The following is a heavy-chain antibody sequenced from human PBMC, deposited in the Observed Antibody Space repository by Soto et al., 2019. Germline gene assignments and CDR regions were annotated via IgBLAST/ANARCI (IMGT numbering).Heavy chain of an antibody. CDR2: IAPDASQI. D-gene: IGHD2-2*02. J-gene: IGHJ4*02. Sequence: QVHLVESGGGVVQPGRSLRLSCAASGFTFSGQTMYLVRQAPGKGLEWVALIAPDASQIYYADSVKGRFTISRDNSKNTLYLQMNSLRAEDTSLYLCATDIHATWLLNSWGQGTLVTVSS. CDR3: ATDIHATWLLNS. CDR1: GFTFSGQT. V-gene: IGHV3-30-3*01.